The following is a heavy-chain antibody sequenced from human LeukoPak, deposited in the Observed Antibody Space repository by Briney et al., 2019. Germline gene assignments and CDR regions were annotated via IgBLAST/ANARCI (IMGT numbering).Heavy chain of an antibody. CDR2: IYPGDSDP. CDR1: GYSFTGYW. CDR3: ARLLGYCSGGSCYPRDY. V-gene: IGHV5-51*01. Sequence: GESLKISCKGSGYSFTGYWIGWVRQMPGKGLEWMGIIYPGDSDPRYSPSFQGQVTISADKSISTAYLQWSSLEASDTAMYYCARLLGYCSGGSCYPRDYWGQGTLVTVSS. D-gene: IGHD2-15*01. J-gene: IGHJ4*02.